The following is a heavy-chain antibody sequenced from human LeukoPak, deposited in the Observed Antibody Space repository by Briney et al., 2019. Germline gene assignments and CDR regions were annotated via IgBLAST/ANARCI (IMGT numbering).Heavy chain of an antibody. CDR1: GFTFSSYW. Sequence: GGSLRLSCAASGFTFSSYWMSWVRQAPGKGLEWVANIKQDGSEKYYVDSVKGRFTISRNNAKNSLYLQMNSLRAEDTAVYYCARDPGPDFDWSLGYFDYWGQGTLVTVYS. D-gene: IGHD3-9*01. CDR3: ARDPGPDFDWSLGYFDY. J-gene: IGHJ4*02. CDR2: IKQDGSEK. V-gene: IGHV3-7*01.